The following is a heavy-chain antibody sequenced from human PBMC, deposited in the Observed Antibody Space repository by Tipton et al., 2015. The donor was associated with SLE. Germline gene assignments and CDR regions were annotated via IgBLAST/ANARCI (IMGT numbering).Heavy chain of an antibody. J-gene: IGHJ6*02. Sequence: TLSLTCIVSGGSITSSYYYWAWVRQSPGKGLEWIGTVFYSGRTYHNLSLRSRVTISVDTSENQFSLRVTSVTAADSAVYYCAREAMSGYYGMDVWGQGTTVTVSS. CDR3: AREAMSGYYGMDV. CDR2: VFYSGRT. V-gene: IGHV4-39*07. D-gene: IGHD2-2*01. CDR1: GGSITSSYYY.